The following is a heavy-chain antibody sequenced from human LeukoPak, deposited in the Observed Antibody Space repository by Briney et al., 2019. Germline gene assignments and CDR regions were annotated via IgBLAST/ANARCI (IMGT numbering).Heavy chain of an antibody. V-gene: IGHV3-11*01. Sequence: GGSLRLSCAASEFTFSDYYMRWIRQAPGKGLEWASYISSNGSTIYYADSVEGRFTISRDNAKNSLYLQMNSLRAEDTAVYYCARGDKDFYYGMDVWGQGTTVTVSS. CDR3: ARGDKDFYYGMDV. D-gene: IGHD2-15*01. CDR1: EFTFSDYY. CDR2: ISSNGSTI. J-gene: IGHJ6*02.